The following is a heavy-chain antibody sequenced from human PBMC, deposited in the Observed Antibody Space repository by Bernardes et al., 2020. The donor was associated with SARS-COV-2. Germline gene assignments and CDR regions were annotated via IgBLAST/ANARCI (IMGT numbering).Heavy chain of an antibody. CDR2: IYYSGST. CDR1: GGSISSGGYY. Sequence: SETLSLTCTVSGGSISSGGYYWSWIRQHPGKGLEWIGYIYYSGSTYYNPSLKSRVTISVDTSKNQFSLKLSSVTAADTAVYYCATSLNDYGDYEAYWGQGTLVTVSS. CDR3: ATSLNDYGDYEAY. J-gene: IGHJ4*02. V-gene: IGHV4-31*03. D-gene: IGHD4-17*01.